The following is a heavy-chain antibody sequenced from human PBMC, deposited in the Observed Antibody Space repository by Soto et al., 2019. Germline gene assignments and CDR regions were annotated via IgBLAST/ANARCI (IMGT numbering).Heavy chain of an antibody. D-gene: IGHD3-10*01. V-gene: IGHV1-69*13. J-gene: IGHJ5*02. CDR2: IIPIFGTA. CDR3: ARDPAQPVSYYKKNCSDP. Sequence: ASVKVSCKASGGTFSSYAISWVRQAPGQGLEWMGGIIPIFGTANYAQKFQGRVTITADESTSTAYMELSSLRSEDTAVYYCARDPAQPVSYYKKNCSDPWGQGTLVTVSS. CDR1: GGTFSSYA.